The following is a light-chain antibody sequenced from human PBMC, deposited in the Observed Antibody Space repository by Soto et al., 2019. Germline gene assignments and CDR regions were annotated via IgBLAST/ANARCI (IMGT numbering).Light chain of an antibody. CDR3: QQYNNWPPYT. Sequence: EIVMTQSPATLSVSPGERATLSCRASQSVSSNLAWYQQKPGQAPRLLIYGASTRATGIPARFSGSGSGTELTLTIISLQSEDFAVYYCQQYNNWPPYTFGQGTKLEIK. CDR1: QSVSSN. CDR2: GAS. V-gene: IGKV3-15*01. J-gene: IGKJ2*01.